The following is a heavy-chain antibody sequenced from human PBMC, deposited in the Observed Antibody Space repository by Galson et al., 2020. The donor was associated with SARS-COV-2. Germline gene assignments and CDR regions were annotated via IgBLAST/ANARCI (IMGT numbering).Heavy chain of an antibody. CDR2: IYWDDDK. J-gene: IGHJ4*02. CDR3: ARTDVVAYTYGFDS. V-gene: IGHV2-5*02. D-gene: IGHD5-18*01. Sequence: VSGPTLVKPTQTLTLTCTYSGFSLRTRPMAVGWVRQPPGKALEWLALIYWDDDKRYSPSLKNRLTITKDTSKNQVVLTMTDMAPVDTGTYFCARTDVVAYTYGFDSWGQGTLVTVSS. CDR1: GFSLRTRPMA.